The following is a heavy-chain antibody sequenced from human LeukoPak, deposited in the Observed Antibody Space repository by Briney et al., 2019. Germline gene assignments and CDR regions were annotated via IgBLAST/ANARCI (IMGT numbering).Heavy chain of an antibody. V-gene: IGHV3-74*01. J-gene: IGHJ4*02. Sequence: GGSLRLSCAASGFTFSSYWMHWVRQAPGKGLVWVSVSRMNSDVSSRSYADSVKGRFTISRDNAKNSLYLQMNSLRAEDTAVYYCARDELLWFGSDYWGQGTLVTVSS. D-gene: IGHD3-10*01. CDR1: GFTFSSYW. CDR2: MNSDVSSR. CDR3: ARDELLWFGSDY.